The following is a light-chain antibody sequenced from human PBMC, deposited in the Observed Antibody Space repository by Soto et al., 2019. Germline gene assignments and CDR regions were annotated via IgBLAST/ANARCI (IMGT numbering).Light chain of an antibody. CDR2: DAS. J-gene: IGKJ4*01. CDR3: QQLKSYPLT. Sequence: EIVLTQSPGTLSLSPGERATLSCSTSQSVSNNYLAWYQQKPGQAPRLLIYDASNRATGIPARFGGIGSGTDFTLTISSLQHEDFATYDCQQLKSYPLTFGGGTKVDI. V-gene: IGKV3D-20*02. CDR1: QSVSNNY.